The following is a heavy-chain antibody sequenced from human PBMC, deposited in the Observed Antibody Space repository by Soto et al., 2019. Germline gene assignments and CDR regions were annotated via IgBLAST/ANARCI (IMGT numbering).Heavy chain of an antibody. V-gene: IGHV3-7*04. CDR3: ARGAGSYFRRVVGAFDI. CDR2: IKQDGSEK. Sequence: PGGSLRLSCTASGFSFSSYWMSWVRQAPGKGLEWVANIKQDGSEKYYVDSVKGRFTISRDNAKNSLYLRMNSLRAEDTAVYYCARGAGSYFRRVVGAFDIWGQGTMATVSS. CDR1: GFSFSSYW. J-gene: IGHJ3*02. D-gene: IGHD3-10*01.